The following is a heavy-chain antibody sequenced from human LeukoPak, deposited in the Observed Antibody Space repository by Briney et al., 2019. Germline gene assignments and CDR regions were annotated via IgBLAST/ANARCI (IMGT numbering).Heavy chain of an antibody. V-gene: IGHV4-34*01. Sequence: SETLSLTCAVYGGSFSGYYWSWIRQPPGKGLGWIGEINRSGSTNYNPSLKSRVTISVDTSKNQFSLKLSSVTAADTAVYYCARGTLPREYNWFDPWGQGTLVTVSS. CDR1: GGSFSGYY. J-gene: IGHJ5*02. CDR3: ARGTLPREYNWFDP. D-gene: IGHD5-24*01. CDR2: INRSGST.